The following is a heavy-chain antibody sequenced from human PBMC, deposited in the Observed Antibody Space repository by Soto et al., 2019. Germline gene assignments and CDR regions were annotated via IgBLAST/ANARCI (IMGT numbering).Heavy chain of an antibody. CDR2: IYYSGST. V-gene: IGHV4-39*01. CDR1: GGSISSSSYY. J-gene: IGHJ4*02. D-gene: IGHD3-10*01. CDR3: ARQESDGGDY. Sequence: PSETLSLTCTVSGGSISSSSYYWGWIRQPPGKGLEWIGSIYYSGSTYHNPSLKSRVTISVDTSKNQFSLKLSSVTAADTAVYYCARQESDGGDYWGQGTLVTVSS.